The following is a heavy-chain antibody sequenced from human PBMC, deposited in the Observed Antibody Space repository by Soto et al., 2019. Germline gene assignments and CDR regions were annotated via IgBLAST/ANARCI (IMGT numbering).Heavy chain of an antibody. CDR2: ISYDGSNK. D-gene: IGHD5-12*01. J-gene: IGHJ6*02. Sequence: QVQLVESGGGVVQPGRSLRLSCAASGFTFSSYAMHWVRQAPGKGLEWVAVISYDGSNKYYADSVKGRFTISRDNSKNTLDLQMNSLRAEDTVVYYCARDLVRGYPYYYGMDVWGQGTTVTVSS. CDR3: ARDLVRGYPYYYGMDV. V-gene: IGHV3-30-3*01. CDR1: GFTFSSYA.